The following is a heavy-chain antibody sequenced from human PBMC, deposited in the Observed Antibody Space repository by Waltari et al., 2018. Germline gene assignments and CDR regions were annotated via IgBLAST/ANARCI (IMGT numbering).Heavy chain of an antibody. CDR3: ARIYGSGSPIPSVDY. D-gene: IGHD3-10*01. J-gene: IGHJ4*02. Sequence: QLQLQESGPGLVKPSETLSLTCTVSGGSISRSNYYWGWIRQPPGKGLDWIASNYHRGSTYYNPYIKSRVTISVETSKNQFSLKLTSVTAADTAVYYCARIYGSGSPIPSVDYWGQGTLVTVSS. V-gene: IGHV4-39*01. CDR1: GGSISRSNYY. CDR2: NYHRGST.